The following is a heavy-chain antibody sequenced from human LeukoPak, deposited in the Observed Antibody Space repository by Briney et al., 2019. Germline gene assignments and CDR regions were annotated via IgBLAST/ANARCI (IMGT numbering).Heavy chain of an antibody. CDR1: GDTFSSYA. J-gene: IGHJ5*02. CDR3: ARDRCSSTSCYRVNNWFDP. Sequence: GASVKISCEASGDTFSSYAISCVRQAPGQGLEWMGRIIPLFGIAKYAQKFQGRVTITADKSTSTAYMELSSLRSEDTAVYYCARDRCSSTSCYRVNNWFDPWGQGTLVTVSS. CDR2: IIPLFGIA. V-gene: IGHV1-69*04. D-gene: IGHD2-2*01.